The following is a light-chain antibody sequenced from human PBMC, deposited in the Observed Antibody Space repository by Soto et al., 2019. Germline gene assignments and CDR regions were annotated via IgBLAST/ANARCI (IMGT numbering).Light chain of an antibody. V-gene: IGKV3-20*01. J-gene: IGKJ2*01. CDR2: SAS. CDR3: QQYGNSPRT. CDR1: QSVTSNY. Sequence: EIVLTQFPGTLSLSPGERATLSCRASQSVTSNYLAWYQQKPGQAPRLLIFSASTRATGIPARFSGSGSGTDFTLTISRLEPEDFAVYFCQQYGNSPRTFGQGTKLEVK.